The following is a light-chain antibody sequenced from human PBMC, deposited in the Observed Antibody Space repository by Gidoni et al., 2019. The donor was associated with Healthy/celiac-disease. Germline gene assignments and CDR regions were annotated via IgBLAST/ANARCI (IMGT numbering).Light chain of an antibody. CDR2: AAS. J-gene: IGKJ4*01. Sequence: DIQMTQSPSSLSASVGDRVTITCRASQSISSYLNWYQQKPGKAPKLLIYAASSLKSGVPSMFSGSGSGTDFTLTISSLQPEDFATFYCQQSYSTPPVTFGGGTKVEIK. CDR1: QSISSY. CDR3: QQSYSTPPVT. V-gene: IGKV1-39*01.